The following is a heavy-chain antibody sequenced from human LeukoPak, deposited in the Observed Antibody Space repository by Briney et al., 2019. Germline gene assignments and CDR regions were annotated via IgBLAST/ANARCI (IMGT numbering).Heavy chain of an antibody. D-gene: IGHD6-19*01. CDR3: ARSTRGWYDLLGNYYYYYMDV. CDR2: IYHSGST. J-gene: IGHJ6*03. V-gene: IGHV4-38-2*02. Sequence: SETLSLTCTVSGYSISSGYYWGWIRQPPGKGLEWIGSIYHSGSTYYNPSLKSRVTISVDTSKNQFSLKLSSVTAADTAVYYCARSTRGWYDLLGNYYYYYMDVWGKGTTVTISS. CDR1: GYSISSGYY.